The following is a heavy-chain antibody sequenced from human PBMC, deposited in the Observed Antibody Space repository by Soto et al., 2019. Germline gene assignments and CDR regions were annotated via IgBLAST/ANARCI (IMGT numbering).Heavy chain of an antibody. J-gene: IGHJ4*02. CDR1: GFSLSTSGVG. D-gene: IGHD3-3*01. V-gene: IGHV2-5*01. Sequence: SGPTLVNPTQTLTLTCTFSGFSLSTSGVGVGWIRQPPGKALEWLALIYWNDDKRYSPSLKSRLTITKDTSKNQVVLIMTNVDPEDTATYFCAHRRIGVSQWNYGDFDYWGQGILVTVSS. CDR3: AHRRIGVSQWNYGDFDY. CDR2: IYWNDDK.